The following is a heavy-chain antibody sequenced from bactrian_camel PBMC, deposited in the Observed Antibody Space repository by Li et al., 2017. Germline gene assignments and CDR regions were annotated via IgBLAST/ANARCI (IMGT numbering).Heavy chain of an antibody. J-gene: IGHJ4*01. D-gene: IGHD2*01. V-gene: IGHV3S53*01. CDR3: AVRLSSVCYNRAETFEY. CDR1: GITVSAVC. Sequence: VQLVESGGGSVQTGGSLRLSCTVSGITVSAVCMGWFRQEPGKEREGVASIDNGGSTRYADSVKGRFTISRGNADNTLYLQMNSLKPDDSAMYYCAVRLSSVCYNRAETFEYWGQGTQVTVS. CDR2: IDNGGST.